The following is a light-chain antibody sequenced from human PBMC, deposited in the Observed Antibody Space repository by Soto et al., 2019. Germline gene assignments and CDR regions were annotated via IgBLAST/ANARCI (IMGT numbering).Light chain of an antibody. J-gene: IGKJ5*01. CDR2: AAS. V-gene: IGKV3D-20*02. Sequence: ENVFTQSPGTLAFSPGERATPPRRASPSVSSSYLAWYQQKPGQAPRLLIYAASNRATGIPARFSGSGSGTDFTLTISSLEPEDFAVYYCQQRNNWPPGITFGQGTRLEIK. CDR1: PSVSSSY. CDR3: QQRNNWPPGIT.